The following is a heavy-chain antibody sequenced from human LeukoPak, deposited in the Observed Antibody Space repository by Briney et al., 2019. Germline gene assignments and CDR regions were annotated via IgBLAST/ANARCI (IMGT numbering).Heavy chain of an antibody. CDR3: ARHIKGYSSSWYWFDP. Sequence: PSETLSLTCTVPGGSISSSSYYWGWIRQPPGKGLEWIGSIYYSGSTYYNPSLKSRVTISVDTSKNQFSLKLSSVTAADTAVYYCARHIKGYSSSWYWFDPWGQGTLVTVSS. V-gene: IGHV4-39*01. J-gene: IGHJ5*02. CDR1: GGSISSSSYY. D-gene: IGHD6-13*01. CDR2: IYYSGST.